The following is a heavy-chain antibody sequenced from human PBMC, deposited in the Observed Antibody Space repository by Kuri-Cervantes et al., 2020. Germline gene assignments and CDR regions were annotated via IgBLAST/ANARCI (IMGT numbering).Heavy chain of an antibody. J-gene: IGHJ4*02. CDR1: GGSISSYY. V-gene: IGHV4-59*08. CDR2: IYYSGST. Sequence: SETLSLTCTVSGGSISSYYWSWIRQPPGKGLEWIGYIYYSGSTNYNPSLKSQVTISVDTSKNQFSLKLSSVTAADTAVYYCGARGYWGQGTLVTVSS. CDR3: GARGY. D-gene: IGHD3-10*01.